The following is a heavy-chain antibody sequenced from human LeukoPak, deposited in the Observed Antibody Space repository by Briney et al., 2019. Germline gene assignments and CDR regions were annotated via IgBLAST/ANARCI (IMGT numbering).Heavy chain of an antibody. CDR1: GFTFDDYA. V-gene: IGHV3-9*01. J-gene: IGHJ4*02. D-gene: IGHD2-2*01. Sequence: PGGSLRLSCAASGFTFDDYAMHWVRQAPGKGLEWVSGISWNSGSIGYADSVKGRFTISRDNAKNSLYLQMNSLRAEDTAVYYCARVPTPAAMMGYFDYWGQGTLVTVSS. CDR2: ISWNSGSI. CDR3: ARVPTPAAMMGYFDY.